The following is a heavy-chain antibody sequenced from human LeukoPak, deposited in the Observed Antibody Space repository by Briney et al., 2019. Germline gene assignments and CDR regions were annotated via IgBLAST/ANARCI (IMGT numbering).Heavy chain of an antibody. V-gene: IGHV3-23*01. CDR1: GFTFSSYA. Sequence: GGSLRLSCAASGFTFSSYAMSWVRQAPGKGLEWVSAISGSGGGTYYADSVKGRFTISRDNSKNTLYLQMNSLRAEDTAVYYCAARRRSQYCSGGSCYPPAHWGQGTLVTVSS. D-gene: IGHD2-15*01. J-gene: IGHJ4*02. CDR3: AARRRSQYCSGGSCYPPAH. CDR2: ISGSGGGT.